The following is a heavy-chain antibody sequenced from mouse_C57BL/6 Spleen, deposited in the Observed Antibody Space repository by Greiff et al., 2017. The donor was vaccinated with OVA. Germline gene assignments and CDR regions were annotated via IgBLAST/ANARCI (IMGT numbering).Heavy chain of an antibody. Sequence: EVQLVESGGGLVQPGGSLSLSCAASGFTFTAYYMSWVRQPPGKALEWLGFIRNKANGYTTEYSASVKGRFTISRDNSQSILYLQMNALRAEDSATYYCARWEGYYAMDYWGQGTSVTVSS. CDR1: GFTFTAYY. V-gene: IGHV7-3*01. J-gene: IGHJ4*01. CDR3: ARWEGYYAMDY. CDR2: IRNKANGYTT.